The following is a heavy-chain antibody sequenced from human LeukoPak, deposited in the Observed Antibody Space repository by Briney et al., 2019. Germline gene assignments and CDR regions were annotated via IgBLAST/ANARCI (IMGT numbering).Heavy chain of an antibody. CDR2: ISGSGGST. CDR3: AKDQGSVIAARPDY. Sequence: PGGSLRLSCAASGFTFSSYAMSWVRQAPGKGLEWVSAISGSGGSTYYADSVKGRFTISRDNSKNTLYLQMNSLRAEDTAVYYCAKDQGSVIAARPDYWGQGTLDTVSS. CDR1: GFTFSSYA. V-gene: IGHV3-23*01. J-gene: IGHJ4*02. D-gene: IGHD6-6*01.